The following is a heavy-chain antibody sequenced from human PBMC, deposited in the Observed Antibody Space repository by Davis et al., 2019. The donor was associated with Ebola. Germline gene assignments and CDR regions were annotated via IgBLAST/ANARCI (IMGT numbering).Heavy chain of an antibody. CDR2: LNPNSSAT. CDR3: ARDGQQQLLVDTWFDP. Sequence: ASVKVFCKASGYTFKGYYIHWVRQAPGRGLEWMGRLNPNSSATIYAQRFQGRVAMTRDTSISTAYMELRRLTSDDTAVYYCARDGQQQLLVDTWFDPWGQGTLVTVSS. CDR1: GYTFKGYY. V-gene: IGHV1-2*06. D-gene: IGHD6-13*01. J-gene: IGHJ5*02.